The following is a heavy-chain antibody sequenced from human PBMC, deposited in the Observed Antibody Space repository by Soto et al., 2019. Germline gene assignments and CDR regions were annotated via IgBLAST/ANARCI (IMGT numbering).Heavy chain of an antibody. CDR2: ISGSGGST. J-gene: IGHJ4*02. CDR3: AKGSYSWYGGGDY. Sequence: EVQLLESGGGLVQPGGSLRLSCAASGFTFSSHAMSWVRQAPGKGLEWVSAISGSGGSTYYADSVKGRFTISRDNSKNTLYLQMNSLRAEDTAVYYCAKGSYSWYGGGDYWGQGTLVTVSS. CDR1: GFTFSSHA. D-gene: IGHD6-13*01. V-gene: IGHV3-23*01.